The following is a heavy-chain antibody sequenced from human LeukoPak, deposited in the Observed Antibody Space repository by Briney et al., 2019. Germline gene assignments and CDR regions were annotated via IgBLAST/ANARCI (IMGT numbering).Heavy chain of an antibody. J-gene: IGHJ5*02. Sequence: GASVKVSCKASGYTFTSYGISWVRQAPGQGLEWMGWISAYNGNTNYAQKLQGRVTMTTDTSTSTAYMELRSLRSDDTAVYYCARDLGVRGHNNWFDPWGQGTLVTVSS. D-gene: IGHD3-10*01. CDR3: ARDLGVRGHNNWFDP. CDR2: ISAYNGNT. V-gene: IGHV1-18*01. CDR1: GYTFTSYG.